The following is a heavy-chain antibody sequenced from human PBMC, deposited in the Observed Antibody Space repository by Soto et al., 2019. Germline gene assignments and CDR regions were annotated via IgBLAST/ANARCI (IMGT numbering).Heavy chain of an antibody. V-gene: IGHV3-30*18. J-gene: IGHJ4*02. Sequence: QVQLVESGGGVVQPGRSLRLSCAASGFTFSSYGMHWVRQAPGKGLEWVAVISYDGSNKYYADSVKGRFTISRDNSKNTLYLQMNSLRAEDTAVYYCAKDARIAAASHLDYWGQGTLVTVSS. CDR2: ISYDGSNK. CDR1: GFTFSSYG. CDR3: AKDARIAAASHLDY. D-gene: IGHD6-13*01.